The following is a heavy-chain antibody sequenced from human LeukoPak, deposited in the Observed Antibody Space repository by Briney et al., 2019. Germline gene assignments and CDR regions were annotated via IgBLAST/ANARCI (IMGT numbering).Heavy chain of an antibody. CDR3: ARDLYYYDSSGPNWFDP. CDR2: ISGSGSTI. J-gene: IGHJ5*02. CDR1: GFTFSDYY. V-gene: IGHV3-11*04. Sequence: GGSLRLSCAASGFTFSDYYMSWIRQAPGKGLEWVGYISGSGSTIYYADSVKGRFTISRDNAKKSLFLQMNSLRAEDTAVYYCARDLYYYDSSGPNWFDPWGQGTLVTVSS. D-gene: IGHD3-22*01.